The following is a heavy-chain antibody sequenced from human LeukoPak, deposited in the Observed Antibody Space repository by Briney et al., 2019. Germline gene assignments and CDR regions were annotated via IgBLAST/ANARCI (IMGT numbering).Heavy chain of an antibody. Sequence: ASVKVSCKXSGYTFTGYYMHWVRQPPGQGLEWMGRINPNSGGTNYAQKFQGRVTMTRDTSISTAYMELSRLRSDDTAVYYCARDRSSGWYEHPFDYWGQGTLVTVSS. J-gene: IGHJ4*02. CDR1: GYTFTGYY. CDR2: INPNSGGT. V-gene: IGHV1-2*06. D-gene: IGHD6-19*01. CDR3: ARDRSSGWYEHPFDY.